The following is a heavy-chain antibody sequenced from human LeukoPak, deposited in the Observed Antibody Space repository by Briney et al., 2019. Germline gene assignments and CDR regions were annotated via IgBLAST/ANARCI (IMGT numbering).Heavy chain of an antibody. Sequence: ASVKVSCKASGYTFTSYDINWVRQATGQGLEWMGWMNPNSGSTGYAQKFQGRVTMTRNTSISTAYMELSSLRSEDTAVYYCANRGKIFDYYGSGWAPSFDYWGQGTLVTVSS. CDR2: MNPNSGST. D-gene: IGHD3-10*01. J-gene: IGHJ4*02. V-gene: IGHV1-8*01. CDR1: GYTFTSYD. CDR3: ANRGKIFDYYGSGWAPSFDY.